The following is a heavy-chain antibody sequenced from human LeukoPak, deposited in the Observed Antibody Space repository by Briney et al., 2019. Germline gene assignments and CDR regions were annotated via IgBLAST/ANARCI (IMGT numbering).Heavy chain of an antibody. J-gene: IGHJ5*02. D-gene: IGHD3-3*01. V-gene: IGHV1-2*06. CDR3: ARGRDFWSGYYYNWFDP. CDR1: GYTFTGYH. Sequence: ASVKVSCKASGYTFTGYHIHWVRQAPGQGLEWMGRINPNSGDTNYAQKFQGRVTMTRDTSISTAYMELSRLRSDDTAVYYCARGRDFWSGYYYNWFDPWGQGTLVTVSS. CDR2: INPNSGDT.